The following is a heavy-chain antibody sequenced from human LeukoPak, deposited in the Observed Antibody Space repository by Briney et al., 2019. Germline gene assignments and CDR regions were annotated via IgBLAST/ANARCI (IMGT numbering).Heavy chain of an antibody. V-gene: IGHV4-39*07. CDR3: ASGAGYSSSWYVYTPVYFDY. Sequence: SETLSLTCTVSGGSISSSSYYWGWIRQPPGKGLEWIGSIYYSGSTYYNPSLKSRVTISVDTSKNQFSLKLSSVTAADTAVYYCASGAGYSSSWYVYTPVYFDYWGQGTLVTVSS. CDR2: IYYSGST. CDR1: GGSISSSSYY. D-gene: IGHD6-13*01. J-gene: IGHJ4*02.